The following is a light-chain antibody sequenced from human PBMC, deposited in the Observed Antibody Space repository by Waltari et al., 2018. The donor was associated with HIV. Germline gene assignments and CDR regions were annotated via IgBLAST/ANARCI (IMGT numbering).Light chain of an antibody. V-gene: IGKV4-1*01. Sequence: DIVMTQSPDSLAVSLGERPTINCQSSQSVLYSSNNKNYLAWYQQKPGQPPKLLIYWASTRESGVPDRFSGSGSGTDFTLTISSLQAEDVAVYYCQQYYSTPLLTFGGGTKVEIK. CDR1: QSVLYSSNNKNY. J-gene: IGKJ4*01. CDR2: WAS. CDR3: QQYYSTPLLT.